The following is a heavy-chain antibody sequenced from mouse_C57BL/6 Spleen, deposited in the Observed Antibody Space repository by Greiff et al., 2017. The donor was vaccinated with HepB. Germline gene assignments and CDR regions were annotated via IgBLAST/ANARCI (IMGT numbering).Heavy chain of an antibody. J-gene: IGHJ4*01. D-gene: IGHD1-1*01. CDR3: ARVPNYYGSTYGYYAMDY. Sequence: QVQLQQPGTELVKPGASVKLSCKASGYTFTSYWMQWVKQRPGQGLEWIGEIDPSDRYITYNQKFKGKATLTVDTSSSTAYMQLSSLTSEDSAVYYFARVPNYYGSTYGYYAMDYWGQGTSVTVSS. CDR2: IDPSDRYI. CDR1: GYTFTSYW. V-gene: IGHV1-50*01.